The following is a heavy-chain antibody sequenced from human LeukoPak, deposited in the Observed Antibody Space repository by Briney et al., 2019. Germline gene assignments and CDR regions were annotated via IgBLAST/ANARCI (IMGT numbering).Heavy chain of an antibody. D-gene: IGHD2-8*01. CDR1: GFTFSNAW. Sequence: GGSLRLSCAASGFTFSNAWMSWVRQAPGKGLEWVGRIKSKTDGGTTDYAAPVKGRFTISRDDSKNTLYLQMNSLKTEDTAVYYCTTDESAYGYYYYYMDVWGKGTTVTVSS. V-gene: IGHV3-15*01. CDR2: IKSKTDGGTT. J-gene: IGHJ6*03. CDR3: TTDESAYGYYYYYMDV.